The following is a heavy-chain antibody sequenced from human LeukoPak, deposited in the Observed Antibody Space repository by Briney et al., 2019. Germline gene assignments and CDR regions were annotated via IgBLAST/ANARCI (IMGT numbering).Heavy chain of an antibody. D-gene: IGHD3-9*01. Sequence: GGSLRLSCAASGFTVSSNYMSWVRQAPGKGLEWVSVIYSGGSTYYADSVKGRFTISRDNSKNTLDLQMNSLRVEDTAVYYCAKAYDILTGYGDYWGQGTLVTVSS. V-gene: IGHV3-53*01. CDR3: AKAYDILTGYGDY. CDR2: IYSGGST. J-gene: IGHJ4*02. CDR1: GFTVSSNY.